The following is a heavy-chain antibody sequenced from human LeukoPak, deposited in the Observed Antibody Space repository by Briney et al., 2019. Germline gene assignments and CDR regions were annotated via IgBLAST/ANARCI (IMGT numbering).Heavy chain of an antibody. V-gene: IGHV3-15*07. CDR1: SFSFSNAW. CDR2: IRSSSDGGTI. Sequence: GGSLRLSCATSSFSFSNAWMNWVRQAPGKGLEWVGRIRSSSDGGTIDYAASVKDRFTLSRDDSKDTLYLQLNSLQTADTAVYYCATDSYDYTWAQGTLVTVSS. J-gene: IGHJ5*02. CDR3: ATDSYDYT. D-gene: IGHD4-11*01.